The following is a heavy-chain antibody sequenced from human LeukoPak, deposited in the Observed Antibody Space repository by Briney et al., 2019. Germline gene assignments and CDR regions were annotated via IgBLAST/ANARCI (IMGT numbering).Heavy chain of an antibody. J-gene: IGHJ4*02. V-gene: IGHV4-59*12. CDR1: GGSISTYY. Sequence: SETLSLTCTLSGGSISTYYWSWVRQPPGKGLEWIGYIYYTGSTDYNPSLKSRVTMSVDTSKNQFSLKLSSVTAADTAVYYCADHIAAAGHHYFDYWGQGTLVTVSS. D-gene: IGHD6-13*01. CDR2: IYYTGST. CDR3: ADHIAAAGHHYFDY.